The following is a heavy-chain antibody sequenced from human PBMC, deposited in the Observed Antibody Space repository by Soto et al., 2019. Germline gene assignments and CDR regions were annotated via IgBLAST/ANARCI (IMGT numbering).Heavy chain of an antibody. CDR3: ARIGYYGSGSSRGALNAFDI. Sequence: ASVKVSCKASGYTFTSYYMHWVRQAPGQGLEWMGIINPSGGSTSYAQKFQGRVTMTRDTSTSTVYMELSSLRSEDTAVYYCARIGYYGSGSSRGALNAFDIWGQGTMVTVSS. CDR2: INPSGGST. J-gene: IGHJ3*02. CDR1: GYTFTSYY. D-gene: IGHD3-10*01. V-gene: IGHV1-46*01.